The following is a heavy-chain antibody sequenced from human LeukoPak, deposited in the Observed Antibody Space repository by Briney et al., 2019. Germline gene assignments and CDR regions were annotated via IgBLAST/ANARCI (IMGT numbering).Heavy chain of an antibody. CDR3: ARGYGGLYYYYYYMDV. V-gene: IGHV1-2*02. J-gene: IGHJ6*03. D-gene: IGHD4-23*01. Sequence: ASVKVSCKASGYTFTGYYMHWVRQAPGQGLEWMGWINPNSGGTNYAQKFQGRVTMTRDTSISTAYMELRSLRSDDTAVYYCARGYGGLYYYYYYMDVWGKGTTVTVSS. CDR1: GYTFTGYY. CDR2: INPNSGGT.